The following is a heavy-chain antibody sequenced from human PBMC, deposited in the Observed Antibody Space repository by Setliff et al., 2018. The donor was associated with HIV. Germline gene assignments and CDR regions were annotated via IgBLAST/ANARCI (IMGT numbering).Heavy chain of an antibody. CDR2: IYHSGGT. J-gene: IGHJ4*02. V-gene: IGHV4-38-2*01. Sequence: KPSETLSLTCAVSGYSLSSPHYWGWIRQPPGKGLEWIGSIYHSGGTFYSPSLKGRVTISLDTSQTQFSLKLNSVTAADTAVYYCARQDVSFWSGQFDYWGQGLLVTVSS. D-gene: IGHD3-3*01. CDR3: ARQDVSFWSGQFDY. CDR1: GYSLSSPHY.